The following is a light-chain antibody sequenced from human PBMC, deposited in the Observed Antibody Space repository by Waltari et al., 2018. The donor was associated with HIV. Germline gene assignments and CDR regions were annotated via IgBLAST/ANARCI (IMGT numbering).Light chain of an antibody. CDR2: EVS. V-gene: IGLV2-23*02. Sequence: QSALTQPASVSGSPGQSITLSCTGTSSDIGIYNVVSWYQQHPNIAPKLLIYEVSKLPSGVSARFSASKSGNTASLTISGLQADDEADYYCCSYAASSTSPMVFGTGTKVTVL. CDR3: CSYAASSTSPMV. CDR1: SSDIGIYNV. J-gene: IGLJ1*01.